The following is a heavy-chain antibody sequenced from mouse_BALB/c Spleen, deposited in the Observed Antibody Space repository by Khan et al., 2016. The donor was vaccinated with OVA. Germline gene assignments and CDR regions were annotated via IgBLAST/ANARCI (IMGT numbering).Heavy chain of an antibody. CDR3: ASDLTVSFAY. V-gene: IGHV5-6*01. CDR2: ISSAGDYT. J-gene: IGHJ3*01. Sequence: EVQLVESGGDLVRPGGSLKLSCSASGFTFSTYSMSWVRQTPDKRLEWVATISSAGDYTFFPDSVKGRFTISRDNARNTLYLQMSSLRSEDTAMYYCASDLTVSFAYWGQGTLVTVSA. D-gene: IGHD4-1*01. CDR1: GFTFSTYS.